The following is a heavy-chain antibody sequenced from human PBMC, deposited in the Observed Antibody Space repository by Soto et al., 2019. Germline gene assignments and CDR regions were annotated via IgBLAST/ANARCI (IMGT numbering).Heavy chain of an antibody. D-gene: IGHD4-17*01. Sequence: EVQLVGSGGGLVQPGGSLRLSCAASGFTVSSNYMSWVRQAPGKGLEWVSVIYSGGSTYYADSVKGRFTISRDNSKNTLYLQMNSLRAEDTAVYYCAREPDYGDYVGVFDIWGQGTMVTVSS. CDR1: GFTVSSNY. V-gene: IGHV3-66*01. J-gene: IGHJ3*02. CDR3: AREPDYGDYVGVFDI. CDR2: IYSGGST.